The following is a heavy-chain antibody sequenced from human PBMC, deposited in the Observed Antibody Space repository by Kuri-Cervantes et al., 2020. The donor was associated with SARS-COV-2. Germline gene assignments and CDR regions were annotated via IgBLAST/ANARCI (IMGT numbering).Heavy chain of an antibody. J-gene: IGHJ6*02. CDR1: VYTFSDYY. Sequence: ASVKVSCKASVYTFSDYYMYWVRQAPGQGLEWMGWINPNSGGTNYAQKFQGWVTMTRDTSSTGYMELSRLRPDDTAVYYCARGMVRGLIQSYYYGMDVWGQGTTVTVSS. V-gene: IGHV1-2*04. CDR3: ARGMVRGLIQSYYYGMDV. D-gene: IGHD3-10*01. CDR2: INPNSGGT.